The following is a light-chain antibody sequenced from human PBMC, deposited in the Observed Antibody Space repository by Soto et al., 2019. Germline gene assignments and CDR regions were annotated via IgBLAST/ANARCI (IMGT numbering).Light chain of an antibody. CDR1: HSISSF. CDR2: GAS. CDR3: QQLSNSLMST. Sequence: DFQLTQSPSSLSASVGDRVTITCRVSHSISSFLNWYQQKPGKAPRLLIYGASSLQRGVPSRFSGSGSGTDYTLTISSLQPEDFATYYCQQLSNSLMSTFGQGTHLEIK. J-gene: IGKJ2*01. V-gene: IGKV1-39*01.